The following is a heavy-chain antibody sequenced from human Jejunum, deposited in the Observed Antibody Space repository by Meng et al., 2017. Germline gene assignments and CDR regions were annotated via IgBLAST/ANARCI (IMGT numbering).Heavy chain of an antibody. D-gene: IGHD2-2*01. J-gene: IGHJ4*02. Sequence: QVQLQESGPGLVKPSVTLSLTCAVSGGYINKENWWSWVRQSPERGLEWIGEIYNGGNTNYNPSLNRRVTMSVDESTNQMSLKLTSVTAADTAVYYCVRGEFAMLARFDFWGQGILVTVLL. CDR3: VRGEFAMLARFDF. V-gene: IGHV4-4*02. CDR1: GGYINKENW. CDR2: IYNGGNT.